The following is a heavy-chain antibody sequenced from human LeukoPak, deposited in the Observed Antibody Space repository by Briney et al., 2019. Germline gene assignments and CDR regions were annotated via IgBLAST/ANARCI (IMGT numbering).Heavy chain of an antibody. CDR3: ARARNYYDSSGYYY. V-gene: IGHV4-30-4*01. Sequence: PSQTLSLTCTVSGGSIRSGDYYWSWIRQPPGTGLEWIGYIYYSGSTYYNPSLKSRVTISVDTSKNQFSLKLSSVTAADTAVYYCARARNYYDSSGYYYWGQGTLVTVSS. CDR1: GGSIRSGDYY. CDR2: IYYSGST. D-gene: IGHD3-22*01. J-gene: IGHJ4*02.